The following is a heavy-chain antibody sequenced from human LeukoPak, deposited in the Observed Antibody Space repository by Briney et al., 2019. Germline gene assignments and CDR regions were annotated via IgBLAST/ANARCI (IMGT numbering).Heavy chain of an antibody. CDR3: ARDSEEMATIPHY. D-gene: IGHD5-24*01. CDR2: IYYSGST. CDR1: GGSISSYY. J-gene: IGHJ4*02. V-gene: IGHV4-59*01. Sequence: SETLSLTCTVSGGSISSYYWSWIRQPPGKGLEWIGYIYYSGSTNYNPSLKSRVTISVDTSKNQFSLKLSSVTAADTAVCYCARDSEEMATIPHYWGQGTLVTVSS.